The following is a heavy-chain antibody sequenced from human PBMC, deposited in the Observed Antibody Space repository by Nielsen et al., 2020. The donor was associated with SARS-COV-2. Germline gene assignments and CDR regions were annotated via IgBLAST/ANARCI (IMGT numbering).Heavy chain of an antibody. D-gene: IGHD3/OR15-3a*01. Sequence: LSLTCAAAGFSFNTYAMHWVRQAPGKGLEWVALISFDGGNKYYADSVKGRFTISRDNSENTLYLQMNSLRAEDTAMYYCAKDRAIFMIYITRGGPDFWGQGTLVTVSS. V-gene: IGHV3-30-3*02. CDR3: AKDRAIFMIYITRGGPDF. J-gene: IGHJ4*02. CDR1: GFSFNTYA. CDR2: ISFDGGNK.